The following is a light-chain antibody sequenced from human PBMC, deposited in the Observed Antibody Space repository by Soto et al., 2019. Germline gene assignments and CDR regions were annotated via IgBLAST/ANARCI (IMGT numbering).Light chain of an antibody. CDR1: RSNIGTNA. Sequence: QSVLTQPPSASGTPGQRVTISCSGSRSNIGTNAVSWYQQVPGTAPKLLIYNNNQRPSGVPDRFSGSKSDTSASLAISGLQSEDETDYYCAAWDDSLNGYVFGAGTKLTVL. CDR3: AAWDDSLNGYV. J-gene: IGLJ1*01. CDR2: NNN. V-gene: IGLV1-44*01.